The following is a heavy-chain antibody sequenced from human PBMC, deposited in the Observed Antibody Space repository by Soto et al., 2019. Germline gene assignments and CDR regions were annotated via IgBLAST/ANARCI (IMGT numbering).Heavy chain of an antibody. J-gene: IGHJ4*02. CDR3: AREAGYYGSGSYYGY. CDR1: GFTFSSYA. V-gene: IGHV3-23*01. Sequence: GGSLRLSCAASGFTFSSYAMSWVRQAPGKGLEWVSAISGSGGSTYYADSVKGRFTISRDNSKNTLYLQRNSLRAEDPAVYYCAREAGYYGSGSYYGYWGQGTLVTVSS. CDR2: ISGSGGST. D-gene: IGHD3-10*01.